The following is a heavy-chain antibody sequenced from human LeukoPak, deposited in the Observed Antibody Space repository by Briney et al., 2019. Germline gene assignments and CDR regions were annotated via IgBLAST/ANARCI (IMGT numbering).Heavy chain of an antibody. CDR1: GFTFSDYY. CDR2: ISSSGSTI. Sequence: GGSLRLSCAASGFTFSDYYMSWIRQAPGKGLEGVSYISSSGSTIYYADSVKGRFTISRDNAKNSLYLQMNSLRAEDTAVYYCVFYDSSGYYPDYWGQGTLVTVSS. CDR3: VFYDSSGYYPDY. J-gene: IGHJ4*02. V-gene: IGHV3-11*01. D-gene: IGHD3-22*01.